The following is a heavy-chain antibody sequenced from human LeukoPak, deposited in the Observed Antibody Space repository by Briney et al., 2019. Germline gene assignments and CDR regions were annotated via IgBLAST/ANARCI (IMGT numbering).Heavy chain of an antibody. CDR1: GFTVTNNY. V-gene: IGHV3-66*01. J-gene: IGHJ4*02. CDR2: LYTAGST. D-gene: IGHD2-15*01. Sequence: GGSLRLSCAASGFTVTNNYMSWVRQAPGKGLEWVSILYTAGSTYYADSVKARFTISRDNSKNTVHLQMNSLRAEDTAVYYCAKDFDEVVVITTGGYWGQGTLVTVSS. CDR3: AKDFDEVVVITTGGY.